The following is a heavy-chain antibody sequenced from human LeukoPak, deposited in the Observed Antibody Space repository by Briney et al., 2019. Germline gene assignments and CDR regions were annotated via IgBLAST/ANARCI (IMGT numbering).Heavy chain of an antibody. CDR2: TWYDGSNK. Sequence: SGGSLRLSCVASGFTFSYYGMHWVRQAPGKGREWVTVTWYDGSNKFYADSVKGRFTISRHNSKNTLYLQMNSLRAEDTAVYYCARDRLWSSGWPVPAAQGMDVWGQGTTVTVSS. D-gene: IGHD6-19*01. CDR3: ARDRLWSSGWPVPAAQGMDV. CDR1: GFTFSYYG. V-gene: IGHV3-33*01. J-gene: IGHJ6*02.